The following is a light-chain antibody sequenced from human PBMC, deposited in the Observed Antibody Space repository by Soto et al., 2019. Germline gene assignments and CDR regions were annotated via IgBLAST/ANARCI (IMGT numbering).Light chain of an antibody. Sequence: QSVLTQPPSASGSAGQSVTISCTGTSSDVGGYNYVSWYQQHPGKAPKLMIYVVSKRPSGVPDRFSGSKSGNTASLTVSGLQAEDEADYYCSSYAGSNTYVFGTGTKVTVL. V-gene: IGLV2-8*01. CDR1: SSDVGGYNY. J-gene: IGLJ1*01. CDR2: VVS. CDR3: SSYAGSNTYV.